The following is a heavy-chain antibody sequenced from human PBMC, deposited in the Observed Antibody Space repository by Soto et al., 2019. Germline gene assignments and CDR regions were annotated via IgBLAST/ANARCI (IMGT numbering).Heavy chain of an antibody. V-gene: IGHV4-34*01. J-gene: IGHJ4*02. CDR3: ARAAPFYDSSGYYSDY. Sequence: SETLSLTCAVYGGSFSGYYWSWIRQPPGKGLEWIGEINHSGSTNYNPSLKSRVTISVDTSKNQFSLKLGSVTAADTAVYYCARAAPFYDSSGYYSDYWGQGTLVTVSS. D-gene: IGHD3-22*01. CDR1: GGSFSGYY. CDR2: INHSGST.